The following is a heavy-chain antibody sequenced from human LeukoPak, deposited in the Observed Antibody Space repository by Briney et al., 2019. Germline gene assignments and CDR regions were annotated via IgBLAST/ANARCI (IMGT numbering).Heavy chain of an antibody. Sequence: SQTLSLTCTVSGGSFSSDTSYWSWLRQPAGKGLEWIGRIYTSGSTNYNPSLESRVTISVDTSKDQFSLKLSSVTAADTAVYYCARGVSGSYFDYWGQGTLVTVSS. CDR3: ARGVSGSYFDY. D-gene: IGHD3-16*01. J-gene: IGHJ4*02. V-gene: IGHV4-61*02. CDR1: GGSFSSDTSY. CDR2: IYTSGST.